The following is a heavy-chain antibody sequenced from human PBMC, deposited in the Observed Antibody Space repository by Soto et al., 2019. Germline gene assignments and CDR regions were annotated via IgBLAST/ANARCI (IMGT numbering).Heavy chain of an antibody. J-gene: IGHJ6*02. CDR1: GFIFSTYS. CDR3: VKEPDV. CDR2: VSPSGDST. Sequence: PGGSLRLSCEASGFIFSTYSMTWVRQVPGKGLEWVAAVSPSGDSTYYADSLKGRLTISRDNSKNTVFLQMNSLSADATGLYYCVKEPDVWGQGISGTVSS. V-gene: IGHV3-23*01.